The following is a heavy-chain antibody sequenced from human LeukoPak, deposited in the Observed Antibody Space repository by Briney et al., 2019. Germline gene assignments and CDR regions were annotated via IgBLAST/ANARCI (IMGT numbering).Heavy chain of an antibody. J-gene: IGHJ3*02. CDR2: INHSGST. CDR3: ARSPCRGQYSASIGAFDI. CDR1: GGSFSGYY. Sequence: SETLSLTCAVYGGSFSGYYWSWIRQPPGKGLEWIGEINHSGSTNYNPSLKSRVTISVDTSKNQFSLKLSSVTAADTAVYYCARSPCRGQYSASIGAFDIWGQGTMVTVSS. D-gene: IGHD3-10*01. V-gene: IGHV4-34*01.